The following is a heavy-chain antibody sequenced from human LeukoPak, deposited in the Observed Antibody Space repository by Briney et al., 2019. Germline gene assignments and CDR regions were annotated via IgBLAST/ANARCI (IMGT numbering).Heavy chain of an antibody. CDR2: IYTSGST. D-gene: IGHD3-3*01. CDR1: GGSISSGSYY. V-gene: IGHV4-61*02. Sequence: SETLSLTCTVSGGSISSGSYYWSWIRQPAGKGLEWIGRIYTSGSTNYNPSLKSRVTISVDTSKNQFSLKLSSVTAADTAVYYCASTYYDFWSGYPAYYFDYWGQGTLVTVSS. CDR3: ASTYYDFWSGYPAYYFDY. J-gene: IGHJ4*02.